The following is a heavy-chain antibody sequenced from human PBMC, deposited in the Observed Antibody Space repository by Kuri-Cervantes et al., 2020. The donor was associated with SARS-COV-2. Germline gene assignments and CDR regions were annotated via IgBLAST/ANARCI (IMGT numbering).Heavy chain of an antibody. CDR3: AREGLGSTYYMDV. CDR1: GFLFSASA. D-gene: IGHD2-2*01. V-gene: IGHV3-73*01. J-gene: IGHJ6*03. Sequence: GESLKISCEVSGFLFSASAIHWVRQASGKGLEWVGRVRGKANNYATAYAASVKGRFTISRDDLKNMAYLQMNSLRAEDTAVYYCAREGLGSTYYMDVWGKGTTVTVSS. CDR2: VRGKANNYAT.